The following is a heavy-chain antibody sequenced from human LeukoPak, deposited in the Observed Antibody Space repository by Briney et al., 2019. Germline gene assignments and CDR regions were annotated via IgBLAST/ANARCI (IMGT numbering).Heavy chain of an antibody. J-gene: IGHJ4*02. Sequence: PSETLSLTCAVYGGSFSGYSWSWIRQPPGKGLEWIGYIYYSGSTYYNPSLKSRVTISVDTSKNQFSLKLSSVTAADTAVYYCARIFSGPNDYWGQGTLVTVSS. V-gene: IGHV4-59*06. CDR3: ARIFSGPNDY. CDR1: GGSFSGYS. D-gene: IGHD2-15*01. CDR2: IYYSGST.